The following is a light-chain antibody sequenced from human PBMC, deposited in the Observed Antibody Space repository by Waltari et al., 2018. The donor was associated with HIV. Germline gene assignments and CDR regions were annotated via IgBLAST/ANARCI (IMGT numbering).Light chain of an antibody. J-gene: IGLJ2*01. V-gene: IGLV2-23*01. CDR2: EGS. CDR1: SSAEGSFNL. Sequence: QSALTQPASVSGSPGQWITISSHGTSSAEGSFNLSSWSQKHPGKAPKLMIYEGSKRPSGVSNRFSGSKSGNTASLTISGHQVEDEAYYYCCSYASSLVVFGGGTKLTVL. CDR3: CSYASSLVV.